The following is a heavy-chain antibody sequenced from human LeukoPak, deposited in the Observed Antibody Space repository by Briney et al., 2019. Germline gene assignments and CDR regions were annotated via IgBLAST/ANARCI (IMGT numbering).Heavy chain of an antibody. CDR2: IRFDGNNK. D-gene: IGHD3-16*01. J-gene: IGHJ3*02. CDR3: AKAGGLNAFDI. V-gene: IGHV3-30*02. Sequence: GGSLRLSCAASGFSFNSYGMHWVRQAAGKGLEWVAFIRFDGNNKYYADSVKGQFTISRDNSQNTLSLQMNSLRAEDTAVYYCAKAGGLNAFDIWGQGTMVTVSS. CDR1: GFSFNSYG.